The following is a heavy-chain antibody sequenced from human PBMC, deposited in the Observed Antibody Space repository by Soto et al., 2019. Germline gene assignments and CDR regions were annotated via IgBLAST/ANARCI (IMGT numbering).Heavy chain of an antibody. J-gene: IGHJ6*02. CDR1: GYTFTNYD. CDR2: MDPNSGST. D-gene: IGHD3-3*01. CDR3: ARERKFDFWRKGLDV. V-gene: IGHV1-8*01. Sequence: GASVKVSCKASGYTFTNYDINWVRQAPGQGLEWLGWMDPNSGSTGYAQNFQGRITMTRNISRNTAHMELSSLQSEDTAVYYCARERKFDFWRKGLDVWGQGTTVTGSS.